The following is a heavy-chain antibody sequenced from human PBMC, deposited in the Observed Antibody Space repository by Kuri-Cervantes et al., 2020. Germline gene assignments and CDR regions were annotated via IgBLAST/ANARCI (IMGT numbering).Heavy chain of an antibody. CDR2: ISSSSSYI. CDR3: ARLAVRGDFDY. CDR1: GFTFSSYS. Sequence: GEPLKISCAASGFTFSSYSMNWVRQAPGKGLEWVSSISSSSSYIYYADSVKGRFTISRDNAKNSLYLQMNSLRAEDTAVYYCARLAVRGDFDYWGQGTLVTVSS. J-gene: IGHJ4*02. D-gene: IGHD3-10*01. V-gene: IGHV3-21*01.